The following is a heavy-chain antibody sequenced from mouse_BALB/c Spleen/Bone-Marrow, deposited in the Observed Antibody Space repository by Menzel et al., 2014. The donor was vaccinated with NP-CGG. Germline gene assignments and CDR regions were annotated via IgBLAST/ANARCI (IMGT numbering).Heavy chain of an antibody. CDR1: GFTLSSYG. J-gene: IGHJ3*01. V-gene: IGHV5-6*01. D-gene: IGHD2-4*01. CDR2: ISSGGSYT. CDR3: ARQEITTRNAWFAY. Sequence: EVQGVESGGDSVKPGGSLKLSCAASGFTLSSYGMSWVRQTPDKRLEWVATISSGGSYTYYPDSVKGRFTISRDNAKNTLYLQMSSLKSEDTAMYYCARQEITTRNAWFAYWGQGTLVTVSA.